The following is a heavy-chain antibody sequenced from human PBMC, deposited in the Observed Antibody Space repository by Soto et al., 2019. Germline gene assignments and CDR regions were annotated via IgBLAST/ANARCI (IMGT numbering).Heavy chain of an antibody. D-gene: IGHD6-19*01. CDR1: GGSISSGDYY. CDR3: ARLYSSGWYGPGRY. CDR2: IYYSGST. V-gene: IGHV4-30-4*01. Sequence: SETLSLTCSVSGGSISSGDYYWNWIRQPPGKGLEWIGHIYYSGSTYYNSSLKSRVTISLDTSKNQFSLKLSSVTAADTALYYCARLYSSGWYGPGRYWGQGTLVTVSS. J-gene: IGHJ4*02.